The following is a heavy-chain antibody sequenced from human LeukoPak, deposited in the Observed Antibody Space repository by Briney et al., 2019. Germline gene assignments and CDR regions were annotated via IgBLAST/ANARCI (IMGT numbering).Heavy chain of an antibody. CDR2: IYYSGST. V-gene: IGHV4-31*11. J-gene: IGHJ6*02. CDR1: GGSFSGYY. D-gene: IGHD2-15*01. Sequence: PSETLSLTCAVYGGSFSGYYWSWIRQHPGKGLEWIGYIYYSGSTYYNPSLKSRVTISVDTSKNQFSLKLSSVTAADTAVYYCARTVDYYYYGMDVWGQGTTVTVSS. CDR3: ARTVDYYYYGMDV.